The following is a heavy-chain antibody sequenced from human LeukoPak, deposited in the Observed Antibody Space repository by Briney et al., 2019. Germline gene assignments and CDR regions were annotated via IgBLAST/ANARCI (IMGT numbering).Heavy chain of an antibody. CDR1: GFTFSSYW. J-gene: IGHJ4*02. Sequence: GGSLRLSCAASGFTFSSYWMSWVRQAPGKGLEWVANIKQEGSEKYYVDSVKGRFTISRDNAKNSLYLQMNSLRAEDTAVYYCARLSTSGYCSSTSCYEKFFDYWGQGTLVTVSS. V-gene: IGHV3-7*03. CDR3: ARLSTSGYCSSTSCYEKFFDY. CDR2: IKQEGSEK. D-gene: IGHD2-2*01.